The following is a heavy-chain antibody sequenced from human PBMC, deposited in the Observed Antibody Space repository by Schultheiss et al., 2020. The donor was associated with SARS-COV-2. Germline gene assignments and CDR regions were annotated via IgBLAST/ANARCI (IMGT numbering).Heavy chain of an antibody. D-gene: IGHD2-2*01. Sequence: SETLSLTCTVSGGSISSGGYYWSWIRQHPGKGLEWIGYIYYSGSTYYNPSLKSRVTISVDTSKNQFSLKLSSVTAADTAVYYCARDQDQISAFDYWGQGTLVTVSS. V-gene: IGHV4-31*03. CDR2: IYYSGST. CDR3: ARDQDQISAFDY. CDR1: GGSISSGGYY. J-gene: IGHJ4*02.